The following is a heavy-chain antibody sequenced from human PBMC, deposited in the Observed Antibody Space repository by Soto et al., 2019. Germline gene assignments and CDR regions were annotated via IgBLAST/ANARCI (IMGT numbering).Heavy chain of an antibody. J-gene: IGHJ4*02. CDR2: TYSSGST. CDR1: SGSTSNYY. Sequence: SDTLSLTCTFSSGSTSNYYWKSIRQSPWKGLEWIGYTYSSGSTHYNPSLQNRVTISIDTSKNQVSLKVNSVTAADTAVYYCARDHPHSYGVYYFDYWGQGTPVT. D-gene: IGHD5-18*01. V-gene: IGHV4-59*01. CDR3: ARDHPHSYGVYYFDY.